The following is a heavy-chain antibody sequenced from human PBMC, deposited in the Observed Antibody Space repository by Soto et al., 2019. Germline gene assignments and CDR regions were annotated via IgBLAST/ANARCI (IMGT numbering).Heavy chain of an antibody. Sequence: QVQLQESGPGLVKPSQTLSLTCTVSGGSISSGDYYWSWIRQPPGKGLEWIGYIYYSGSTYYNPSLMSRFTISVGTSKVHCRLTLSSVAAADTAVYYGAKGGYGDYDHFGYWGEGSLVAVAS. V-gene: IGHV4-30-4*01. CDR1: GGSISSGDYY. CDR2: IYYSGST. CDR3: AKGGYGDYDHFGY. J-gene: IGHJ4*02. D-gene: IGHD4-17*01.